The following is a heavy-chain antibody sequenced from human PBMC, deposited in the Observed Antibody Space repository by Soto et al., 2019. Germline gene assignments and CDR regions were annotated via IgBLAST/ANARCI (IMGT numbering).Heavy chain of an antibody. D-gene: IGHD6-19*01. V-gene: IGHV3-23*01. CDR2: LSGSGTST. CDR1: GFSFVNYA. CDR3: AKATTNGGWFNPFDS. J-gene: IGHJ4*02. Sequence: EVQLLESGGGLVQPGGSLRLSCAASGFSFVNYAMNWVRQAPGKGLEWVSGLSGSGTSTYYADSVKGRFTISRDTSRDTLFLQMNSLPADYTDVYYCAKATTNGGWFNPFDSWGQGALVTVSS.